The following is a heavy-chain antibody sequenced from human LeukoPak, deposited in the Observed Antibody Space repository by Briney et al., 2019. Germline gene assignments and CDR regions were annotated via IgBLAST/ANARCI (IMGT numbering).Heavy chain of an antibody. Sequence: GGSLRLSCAASGFTFSSYWMSWVRQAPGKGLEWVANIKQDGSEKYYVDSVKGRFTISRDNAKNSLYLQMNSLRAEDTAVYYCARDPPHNWGSDYYYGMDVWGQGTTVTVSS. D-gene: IGHD7-27*01. CDR1: GFTFSSYW. J-gene: IGHJ6*02. CDR2: IKQDGSEK. CDR3: ARDPPHNWGSDYYYGMDV. V-gene: IGHV3-7*01.